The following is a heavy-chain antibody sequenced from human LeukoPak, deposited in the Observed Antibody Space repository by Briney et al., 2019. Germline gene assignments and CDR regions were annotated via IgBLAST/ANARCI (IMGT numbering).Heavy chain of an antibody. J-gene: IGHJ4*02. Sequence: GSLRPSCAASGFTFSSYGMHWVRQAPGKLLEWVAVIWYDGSNKYYADSVKGRFTISRDNSKNTLYLQMNSLRAEDTAVYYCAREDIVVVPAAPDYWGQGTLVTVSS. CDR2: IWYDGSNK. CDR1: GFTFSSYG. D-gene: IGHD2-2*01. V-gene: IGHV3-33*01. CDR3: AREDIVVVPAAPDY.